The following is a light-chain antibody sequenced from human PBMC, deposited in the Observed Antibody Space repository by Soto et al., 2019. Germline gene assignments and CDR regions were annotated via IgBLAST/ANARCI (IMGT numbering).Light chain of an antibody. J-gene: IGLJ3*02. Sequence: QSVLTQPRSVSGSPGQSVTISCTGTSSDVGGYNYVSWYQQHPGKAPKLMIYDVSKRPSGVPDRFSGSKSGNTASLTISGLQAEDEADYYCCSYAGSYTLGWVFGGGIKLTVL. CDR3: CSYAGSYTLGWV. CDR1: SSDVGGYNY. V-gene: IGLV2-11*01. CDR2: DVS.